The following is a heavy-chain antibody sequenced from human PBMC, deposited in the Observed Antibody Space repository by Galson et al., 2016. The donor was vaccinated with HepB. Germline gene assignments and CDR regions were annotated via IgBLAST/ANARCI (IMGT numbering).Heavy chain of an antibody. V-gene: IGHV4-31*03. Sequence: TLSLTCTVSGGSISSGGYYWSWIRQHPGNGLEWIGYIYYSGSTYYNPSLKSRVTISVDTSKNQFSLKLSSVTAAATAVYYCARVVRSYYGSGSYLYYFDYGGQGTLVTVSS. CDR1: GGSISSGGYY. CDR3: ARVVRSYYGSGSYLYYFDY. J-gene: IGHJ4*02. D-gene: IGHD3-10*01. CDR2: IYYSGST.